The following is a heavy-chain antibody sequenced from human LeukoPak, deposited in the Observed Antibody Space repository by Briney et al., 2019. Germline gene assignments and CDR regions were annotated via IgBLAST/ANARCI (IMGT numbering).Heavy chain of an antibody. CDR2: IYYSGST. D-gene: IGHD3-22*01. CDR1: SGSISSSSYY. CDR3: ARLPDDSSARYYYYYMDV. Sequence: SETLSLTCTVSSGSISSSSYYWGWIRQPPGKGLEWIGSIYYSGSTYYNPSLKSRVTISVDTSKNQFSLKLSSVTAADTAVYYCARLPDDSSARYYYYYMDVWGKGTTVTVSS. J-gene: IGHJ6*03. V-gene: IGHV4-39*01.